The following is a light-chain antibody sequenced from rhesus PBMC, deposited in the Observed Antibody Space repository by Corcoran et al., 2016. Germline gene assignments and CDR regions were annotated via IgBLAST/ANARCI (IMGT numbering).Light chain of an antibody. CDR2: EAS. CDR3: LQYDSSPYS. V-gene: IGKV1-22*01. J-gene: IGKJ2*01. Sequence: DIQMTQSPSSLSASVGDKVTISCQASQGFTNLLAWYQQKPGKPPNFLIYEASTLQSGVPSRLSGGGAGTSFTLTISSRQPEDFATYYCLQYDSSPYSFGQGTKVEIK. CDR1: QGFTNL.